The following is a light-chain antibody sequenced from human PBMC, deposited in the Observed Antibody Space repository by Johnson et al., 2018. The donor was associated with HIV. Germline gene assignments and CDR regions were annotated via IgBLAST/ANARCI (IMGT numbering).Light chain of an antibody. J-gene: IGLJ1*01. Sequence: QSVLTQPPSVSAAPGQKVTISCSGSNTNIGNDFVSWYQQLPGKAPRLLIYDNNKRPSGIPDRFSGSKSGTSATLGITGLQTGDEADYYCGTWDSSLSVAYVFGTGTKVTVL. V-gene: IGLV1-51*01. CDR2: DNN. CDR3: GTWDSSLSVAYV. CDR1: NTNIGNDF.